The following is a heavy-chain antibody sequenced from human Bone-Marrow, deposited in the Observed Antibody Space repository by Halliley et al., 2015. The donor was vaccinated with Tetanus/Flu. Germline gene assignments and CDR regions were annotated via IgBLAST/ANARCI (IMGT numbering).Heavy chain of an antibody. CDR2: ISHSGDYA. J-gene: IGHJ6*02. V-gene: IGHV3-11*06. Sequence: YISHSGDYANDADSVRGRFTISRGNTKNSLYLQMNSLRVEDTAVYYCARDRPNYDVSIFGLDVWGQGTTVAVSS. CDR3: ARDRPNYDVSIFGLDV. D-gene: IGHD3-3*01.